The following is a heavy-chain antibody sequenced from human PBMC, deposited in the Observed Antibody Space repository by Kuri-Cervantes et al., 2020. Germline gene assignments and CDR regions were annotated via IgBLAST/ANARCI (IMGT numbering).Heavy chain of an antibody. CDR1: GFTFSSYA. CDR2: ISYDGSNK. V-gene: IGHV3-30*04. Sequence: GGSLRLSCAASGFTFSSYAMHWVRQAPGKGLEWVAVISYDGSNKYYADSVKGRFTISRDNSKNTLYLQMNSLRAEDTAVYYCARGGNSSSWYWWFDPWGQGTLVTVSS. CDR3: ARGGNSSSWYWWFDP. D-gene: IGHD6-13*01. J-gene: IGHJ5*02.